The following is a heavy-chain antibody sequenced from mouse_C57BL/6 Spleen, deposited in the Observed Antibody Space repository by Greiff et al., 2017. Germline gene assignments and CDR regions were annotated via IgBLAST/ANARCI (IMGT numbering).Heavy chain of an antibody. Sequence: EVQLQQSGTVLARPGASVKMSCKTSGYTFTSYWMHWVKQRPGQGLEWIGAIYPGNSDTSYNQKFKGKAKLTAVTSASTAYMELSSLTNEDSAVYYCTTQLGPGGYFDYWGQGTTLTVSS. CDR3: TTQLGPGGYFDY. D-gene: IGHD4-1*02. CDR2: IYPGNSDT. V-gene: IGHV1-5*01. J-gene: IGHJ2*01. CDR1: GYTFTSYW.